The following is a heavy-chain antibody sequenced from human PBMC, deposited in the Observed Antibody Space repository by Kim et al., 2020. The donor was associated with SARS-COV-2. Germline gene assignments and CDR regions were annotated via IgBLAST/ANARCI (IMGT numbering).Heavy chain of an antibody. CDR3: ARVATVTTGWFDP. CDR1: GGSVSSGSYY. V-gene: IGHV4-61*01. CDR2: IYYSGST. D-gene: IGHD4-17*01. J-gene: IGHJ5*02. Sequence: SETLSLTCTVSGGSVSSGSYYWSWIRQPPGKGLEWIGYIYYSGSTNYNPSLKSRVTISVDTSKNQFSLKLSSVTAADTAVYYCARVATVTTGWFDPWGQGTLVTVSS.